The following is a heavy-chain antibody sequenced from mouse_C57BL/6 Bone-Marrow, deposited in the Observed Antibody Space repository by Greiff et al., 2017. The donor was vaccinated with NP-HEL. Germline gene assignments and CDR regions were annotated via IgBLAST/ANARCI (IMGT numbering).Heavy chain of an antibody. J-gene: IGHJ3*01. CDR1: GFNIKDYY. CDR2: IDPEDGDT. Sequence: EVQLQQSGAELVRPGASVKLSCTASGFNIKDYYMHWVKQRPEQGLEWIGRIDPEDGDTEYAPKFQGKATMTADTSSNTAYLQLSSLTSEDTAVYYCTPFYVGYWAWFAYWGQGTLVTVSA. CDR3: TPFYVGYWAWFAY. V-gene: IGHV14-1*01. D-gene: IGHD2-3*01.